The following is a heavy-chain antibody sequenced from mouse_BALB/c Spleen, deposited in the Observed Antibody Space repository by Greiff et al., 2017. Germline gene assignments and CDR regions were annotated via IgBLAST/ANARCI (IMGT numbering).Heavy chain of an antibody. Sequence: EVQVVESGGGLVQPGGSLKLSCAASGFTFSSYGMSWVRQTPDKRLELVATINSNGGSTYYPDSVKGRFTISRDNAKNTLYLQMSSLKSEDTAMYYCARGLGYWYFEVWGAGTTVTVAS. CDR1: GFTFSSYG. J-gene: IGHJ1*01. CDR3: ARGLGYWYFEV. CDR2: INSNGGST. V-gene: IGHV5-6-3*01. D-gene: IGHD3-3*01.